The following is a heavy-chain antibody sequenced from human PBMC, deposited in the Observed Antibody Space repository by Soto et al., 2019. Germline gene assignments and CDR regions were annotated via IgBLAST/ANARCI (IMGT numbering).Heavy chain of an antibody. D-gene: IGHD2-15*01. V-gene: IGHV1-69*01. Sequence: QVQLVQSGAEVKKPGSSVKVSCKASGGTFSSYAISWLRQAPGQGLEWMGGIIPIFGTANYAQKFQGRVTITADESTSTAYMELRSLRSADTAVYYCARGYCSGGSCYPPYYYYYYGMDVWGPGTTVTVSS. CDR3: ARGYCSGGSCYPPYYYYYYGMDV. CDR1: GGTFSSYA. J-gene: IGHJ6*02. CDR2: IIPIFGTA.